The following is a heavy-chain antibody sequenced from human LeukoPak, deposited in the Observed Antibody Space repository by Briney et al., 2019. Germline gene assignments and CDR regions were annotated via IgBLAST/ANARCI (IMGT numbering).Heavy chain of an antibody. V-gene: IGHV3-11*01. CDR3: VRGPGDSSLPGP. CDR2: ISDRGSTI. D-gene: IGHD2-15*01. CDR1: GFTFSQYE. J-gene: IGHJ5*02. Sequence: GGSLRLSCVASGFTFSQYEMSWVRQAPGKGLEWVSYISDRGSTIYYGDSVKGRFTISRDNAKNSLYLQMNSLRVDDTAVYYCVRGPGDSSLPGPWGQGTLVTVSS.